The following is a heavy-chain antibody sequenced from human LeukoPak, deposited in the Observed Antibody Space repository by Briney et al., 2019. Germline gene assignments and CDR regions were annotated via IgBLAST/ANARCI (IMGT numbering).Heavy chain of an antibody. CDR1: GFTFSSYG. V-gene: IGHV3-30*18. CDR2: ISYDGSNR. D-gene: IGHD6-19*01. CDR3: AKEESQWLVRPGFDY. J-gene: IGHJ4*02. Sequence: GGSLRLSCAASGFTFSSYGMHWVRQAPGKGLEWVAVISYDGSNRYYADSVKGRFTISRDNSKNTLYLQMNSLRAEDTAVYYCAKEESQWLVRPGFDYWGQGTLVTVSS.